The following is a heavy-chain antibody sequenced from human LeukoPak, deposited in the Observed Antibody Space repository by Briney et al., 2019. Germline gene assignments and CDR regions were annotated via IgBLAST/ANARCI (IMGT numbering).Heavy chain of an antibody. Sequence: GGSLRLSCAASGFTFSTYSLNWVRQAPGKGLEWVSSISSSSLYIYYADSVKGRFTISRDNAKNSLFLQMNSLRAEDTAVYYCAREGDGYNSPIDYWGQGTLVTVSS. CDR1: GFTFSTYS. CDR3: AREGDGYNSPIDY. J-gene: IGHJ4*02. V-gene: IGHV3-21*01. D-gene: IGHD5-24*01. CDR2: ISSSSLYI.